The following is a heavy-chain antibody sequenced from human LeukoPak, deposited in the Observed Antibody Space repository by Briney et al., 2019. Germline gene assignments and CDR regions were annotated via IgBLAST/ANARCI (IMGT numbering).Heavy chain of an antibody. CDR1: GFTFSSSW. CDR2: IDQDESEK. Sequence: GGSLRLSCAASGFTFSSSWMSWVRQAPGKGLEWVANIDQDESEKYIVDSLRGRITISRDNAKSSLYLQMNSLRAEDTAVYYCTRGHYGLDVWGQGTTVTVSS. CDR3: TRGHYGLDV. V-gene: IGHV3-7*01. J-gene: IGHJ6*02.